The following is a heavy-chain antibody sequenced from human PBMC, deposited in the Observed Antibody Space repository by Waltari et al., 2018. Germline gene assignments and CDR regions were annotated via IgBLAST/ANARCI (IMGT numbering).Heavy chain of an antibody. Sequence: QVQLVESGGGVVQPGTSLRLSCAASGFTFRRYAMHWVRQAPGKGLECVAVLWYDGSSQYYADSVKGRITIARDKSKDTLYLQMNSLRAEDTAVYYCARGDYDYSGYIDYWGQGTLVTVSS. J-gene: IGHJ4*02. CDR2: LWYDGSSQ. V-gene: IGHV3-33*01. D-gene: IGHD3-22*01. CDR3: ARGDYDYSGYIDY. CDR1: GFTFRRYA.